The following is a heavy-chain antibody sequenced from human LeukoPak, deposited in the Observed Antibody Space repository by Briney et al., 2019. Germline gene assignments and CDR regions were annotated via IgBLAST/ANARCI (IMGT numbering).Heavy chain of an antibody. J-gene: IGHJ6*04. V-gene: IGHV3-48*03. D-gene: IGHD3-16*01. CDR2: ISSSGTTI. CDR3: ARGSRASYGMDV. Sequence: GGSLRLSCTASGFTFSNYEMNWVRQAPGKGLEWVSYISSSGTTIYYADPVKGRFTISRDNAEKSLSLQMNGLRAEDTAVYYCARGSRASYGMDVWGKGSTVTVSS. CDR1: GFTFSNYE.